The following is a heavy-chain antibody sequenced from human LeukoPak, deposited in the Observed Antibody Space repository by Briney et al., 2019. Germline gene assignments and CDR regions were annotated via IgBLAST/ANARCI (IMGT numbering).Heavy chain of an antibody. CDR2: ISSSSSYI. CDR1: GFTFSSYS. Sequence: PGGSLRLSCAASGFTFSSYSMNWVRQAPGKGLEWVSSISSSSSYIYYADSVKGRFTISRGNAKNSLYLQMNSLRVEDTAVYYCAREKGSSWPSPFDYWGQGTLVTVSS. CDR3: AREKGSSWPSPFDY. V-gene: IGHV3-21*01. J-gene: IGHJ4*02. D-gene: IGHD6-13*01.